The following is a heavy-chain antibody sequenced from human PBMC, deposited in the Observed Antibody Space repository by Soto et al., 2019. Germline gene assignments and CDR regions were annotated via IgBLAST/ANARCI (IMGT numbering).Heavy chain of an antibody. CDR3: AREGVVVVPDAMFYYGMDV. J-gene: IGHJ6*02. D-gene: IGHD2-2*01. V-gene: IGHV1-2*02. CDR2: INPNSGGT. Sequence: ASVKVSCEASGYTFTGYYMHWVRQAPGQGLEWMGWINPNSGGTNYAQKFQGRVTMTRDTSISTAYMELSRLRSDDTAVYYCAREGVVVVPDAMFYYGMDVWGQGTTVTVSS. CDR1: GYTFTGYY.